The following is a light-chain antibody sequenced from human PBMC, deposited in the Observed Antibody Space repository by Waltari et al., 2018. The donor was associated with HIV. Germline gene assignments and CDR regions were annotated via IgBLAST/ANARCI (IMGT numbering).Light chain of an antibody. J-gene: IGKJ1*01. CDR1: QSILYSSKNQNF. CDR2: WAS. Sequence: DIVMTQSPDSLTVSLGDRPTSNFTSRQSILYSSKNQNFLAWYQQKPGQPPKLFISWASTRESGVPDRFSGSGSGTNFTLTISSLQADDVAVYYCQQYYNTPQTFGQGTKVEIK. V-gene: IGKV4-1*01. CDR3: QQYYNTPQT.